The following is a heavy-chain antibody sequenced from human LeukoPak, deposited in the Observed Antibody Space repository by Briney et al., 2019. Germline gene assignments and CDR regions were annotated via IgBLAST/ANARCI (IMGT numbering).Heavy chain of an antibody. CDR1: GGSISSYY. CDR3: ARGGIQFDY. CDR2: IYYSGST. V-gene: IGHV4-59*01. Sequence: PSETLSLTCTVSGGSISSYYWSWLRPPPGKGLEGSGYIYYSGSTNYNPSLKSRVTISVDTSKNQFSLKLSSVTAADTAVYYCARGGIQFDYWGQGTLVTVSS. J-gene: IGHJ4*02.